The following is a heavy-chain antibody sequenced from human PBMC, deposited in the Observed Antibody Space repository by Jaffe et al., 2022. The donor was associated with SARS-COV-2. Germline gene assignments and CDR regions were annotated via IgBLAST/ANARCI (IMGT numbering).Heavy chain of an antibody. CDR3: ARDLYYDGFDI. V-gene: IGHV3-7*01. Sequence: EVQLVESGGGLVQPGGSLRLSCAASGFTFSSYWMTWVRQAPGKGLEWVANINQHGSEKNYVDSVKGRFTISRDNAKNSLYLQMNSLRAEDTAVYYCARDLYYDGFDIWGQGTMVTVSS. CDR2: INQHGSEK. CDR1: GFTFSSYW. D-gene: IGHD3-10*01. J-gene: IGHJ3*02.